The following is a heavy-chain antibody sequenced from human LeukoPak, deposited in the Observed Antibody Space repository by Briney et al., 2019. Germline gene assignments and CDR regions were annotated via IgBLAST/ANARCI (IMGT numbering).Heavy chain of an antibody. CDR3: ARVRWNSGSYHFDY. CDR2: IIPIFGIA. CDR1: GGTFSSYA. Sequence: GASVEVSCKASGGTFSSYAISWVRQAPGQGLEWMGRIIPIFGIANYAQKFQGRVTITADKSTSTAYMELSSLRSEDTAVYYCARVRWNSGSYHFDYWGQGTLVTVSS. V-gene: IGHV1-69*04. J-gene: IGHJ4*02. D-gene: IGHD1-26*01.